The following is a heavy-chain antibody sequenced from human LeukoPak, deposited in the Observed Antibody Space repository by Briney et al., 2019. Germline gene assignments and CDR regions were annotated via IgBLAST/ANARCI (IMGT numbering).Heavy chain of an antibody. CDR3: ARECDSSGLGPLDY. V-gene: IGHV2-70*10. Sequence: SGPALVKPTQTLTLTCTFSGFSLSTSGMCVSWIRQPPGKALEWIARIDWDDDKYYSTSLKTRLTISKDTSKNQVVLTMTNMDPVDTATYYCARECDSSGLGPLDYWGQGTLVTVSS. CDR2: IDWDDDK. CDR1: GFSLSTSGMC. J-gene: IGHJ4*02. D-gene: IGHD3-22*01.